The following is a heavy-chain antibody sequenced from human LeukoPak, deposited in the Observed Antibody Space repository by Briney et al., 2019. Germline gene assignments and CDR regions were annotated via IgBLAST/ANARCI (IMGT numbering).Heavy chain of an antibody. CDR1: GYTFTGYY. D-gene: IGHD1-26*01. V-gene: IGHV1-2*02. J-gene: IGHJ4*02. Sequence: GASVKVSCKASGYTFTGYYMHWVRQAPGQGLEWMGWINPNNGGTNYAQKFQGRVTMTRDTSISTAYMELSRLRSDDTAVYYCARESLVGATTPFDYWGQGTLVTPSS. CDR2: INPNNGGT. CDR3: ARESLVGATTPFDY.